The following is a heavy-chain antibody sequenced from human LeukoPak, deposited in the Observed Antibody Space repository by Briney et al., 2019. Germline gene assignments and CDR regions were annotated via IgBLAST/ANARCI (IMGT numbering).Heavy chain of an antibody. CDR2: IYYSGST. CDR3: ARVQSLNYYYYGMDV. J-gene: IGHJ6*04. Sequence: PSETLSLTCAVSGGSISSYYWSWIRQPPGKGLEWIGYIYYSGSTNYNPSLKSRVTISVDTSKNQFSLKLSSVTAADTAVYYCARVQSLNYYYYGMDVWGKGTTVTVSS. V-gene: IGHV4-59*01. CDR1: GGSISSYY.